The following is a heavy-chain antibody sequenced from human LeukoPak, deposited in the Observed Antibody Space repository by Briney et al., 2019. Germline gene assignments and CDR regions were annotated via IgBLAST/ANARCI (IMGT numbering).Heavy chain of an antibody. CDR2: VYHSGST. CDR3: ARVLKLWGTNWFDP. D-gene: IGHD2-21*01. V-gene: IGHV4-34*01. CDR1: GGSFSGYY. J-gene: IGHJ5*02. Sequence: SETLSLTCAVYGGSFSGYYWSWIRQPPGKGLEWIGSVYHSGSTYYNPSLKSRVTISVDTSKNQFSLKLSSVTAADTAVYYCARVLKLWGTNWFDPWGQGTLATVSS.